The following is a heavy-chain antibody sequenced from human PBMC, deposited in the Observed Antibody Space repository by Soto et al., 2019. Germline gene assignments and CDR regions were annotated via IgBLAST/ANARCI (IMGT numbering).Heavy chain of an antibody. CDR2: ISAYNGNT. CDR3: ARDRIRYSSSCPLGY. V-gene: IGHV1-18*01. CDR1: GYTFTSYG. D-gene: IGHD6-13*01. J-gene: IGHJ4*02. Sequence: QVQLVQSGAEVKKPGASVKVSCKASGYTFTSYGISWVRQAPGQGLEWMGWISAYNGNTNYAQKLQGRVTMTTDTSTSTAYMERRSLRSDDTAVYYCARDRIRYSSSCPLGYWGQGTLVTVSS.